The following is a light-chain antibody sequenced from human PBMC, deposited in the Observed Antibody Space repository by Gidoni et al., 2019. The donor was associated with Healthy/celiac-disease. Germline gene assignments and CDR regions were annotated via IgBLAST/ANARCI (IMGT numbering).Light chain of an antibody. CDR2: DVS. J-gene: IGLJ2*01. Sequence: PGPSITISCTGTSSDVGGYNYVSWYQQHPGKAPKLMIYDVSNRPSGVSNRFSGSKSGNTASLTISGLQAEDEADYYCSSYTSSSTLDVVFGGGTKLTVL. CDR1: SSDVGGYNY. CDR3: SSYTSSSTLDVV. V-gene: IGLV2-14*03.